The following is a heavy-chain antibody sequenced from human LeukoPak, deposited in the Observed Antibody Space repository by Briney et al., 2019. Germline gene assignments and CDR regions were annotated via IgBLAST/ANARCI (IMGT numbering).Heavy chain of an antibody. J-gene: IGHJ4*02. Sequence: ASVKVSCKASGYTFTSYGISWVRQAPGQGLEWMGRIIPILGIANYAQKFQGRVTITADKSTSTAYMELSSLRSEDTAVYYCARDQGTYYFDYWGQGTLVTVSS. V-gene: IGHV1-69*04. CDR1: GYTFTSYG. CDR3: ARDQGTYYFDY. CDR2: IIPILGIA.